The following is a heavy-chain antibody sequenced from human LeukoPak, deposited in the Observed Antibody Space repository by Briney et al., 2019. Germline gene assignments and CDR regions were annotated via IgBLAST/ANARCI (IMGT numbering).Heavy chain of an antibody. CDR3: ARGGPEYDSNGYYYFDY. Sequence: ASVKVSCKASGYTFTGYYIHWVRRAPGQGLEWMGWINPNSGGTNYAQKFQGTVTMTRDTSISTASMGLRNLRSDDTAVYYCARGGPEYDSNGYYYFDYWGQGALVTVSS. V-gene: IGHV1-2*02. J-gene: IGHJ4*02. CDR1: GYTFTGYY. D-gene: IGHD3-22*01. CDR2: INPNSGGT.